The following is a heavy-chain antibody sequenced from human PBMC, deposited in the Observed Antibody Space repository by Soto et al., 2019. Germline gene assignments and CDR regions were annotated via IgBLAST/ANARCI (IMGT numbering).Heavy chain of an antibody. V-gene: IGHV3-15*01. D-gene: IGHD2-8*01. Sequence: SLRLSCAASGFTFSNAWMSWVRQAPGKGLEWVGRIKSKTDGGTTDYAAPVKGRFTISRDDSKNTLYLQMNSLKTEDTAVYYCTTDTGSYCTNGVCYRRVNYYYYYGMDVWGQGTTVTVSS. CDR1: GFTFSNAW. J-gene: IGHJ6*02. CDR3: TTDTGSYCTNGVCYRRVNYYYYYGMDV. CDR2: IKSKTDGGTT.